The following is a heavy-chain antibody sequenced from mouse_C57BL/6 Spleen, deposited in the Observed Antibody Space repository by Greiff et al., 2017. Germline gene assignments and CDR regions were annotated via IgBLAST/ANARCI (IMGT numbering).Heavy chain of an antibody. D-gene: IGHD2-3*01. Sequence: EVQLQQSGPELVKPGASVKISCKASGYTFTDYYMNWVKQSHGKSLEWIGDINPNNGGTSYNQKFKGKATLTVDKSSSTAYMELRSLTSEDSAVYYCARGGGYEFLGYWGQGTTLTVAS. V-gene: IGHV1-26*01. CDR1: GYTFTDYY. J-gene: IGHJ2*01. CDR2: INPNNGGT. CDR3: ARGGGYEFLGY.